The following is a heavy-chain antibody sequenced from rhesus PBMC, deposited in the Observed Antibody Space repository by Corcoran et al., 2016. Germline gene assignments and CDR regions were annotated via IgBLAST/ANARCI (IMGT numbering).Heavy chain of an antibody. CDR2: IYGGSGST. Sequence: QVQLQESGPGLVKPSETLSLTCAVSGYSISSGYGWGWIRQPPGKGLEWIGQIYGGSGSTYYNPALKSRVTGSKDTSKNQFSLKLSSVTAADTAVYYCARLLWSNYYFDYWGQGVLVTVSS. V-gene: IGHV4-127*01. CDR1: GYSISSGYG. J-gene: IGHJ4*01. D-gene: IGHD4-23*01. CDR3: ARLLWSNYYFDY.